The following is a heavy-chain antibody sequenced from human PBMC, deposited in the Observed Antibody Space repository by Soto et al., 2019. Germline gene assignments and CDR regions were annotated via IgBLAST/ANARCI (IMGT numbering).Heavy chain of an antibody. J-gene: IGHJ5*02. CDR2: ISSSSSTT. CDR1: GFTFSSYW. D-gene: IGHD3-16*01. Sequence: GGSLRLSCAASGFTFSSYWMHWVRQAPGKGLVWVSCISSSSSTTTYADSVKGRFTISRDNAKNSLYLQMNSLRAEDTAVYYCARVGGFDWFDPWG. V-gene: IGHV3-48*01. CDR3: ARVGGFDWFDP.